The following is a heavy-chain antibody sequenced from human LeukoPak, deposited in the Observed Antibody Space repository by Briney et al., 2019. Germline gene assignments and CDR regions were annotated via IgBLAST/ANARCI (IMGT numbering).Heavy chain of an antibody. CDR2: IYYSGST. J-gene: IGHJ6*03. CDR3: ARDGRGLGFYYYYMDV. V-gene: IGHV4-38-2*02. CDR1: GYSISSGYY. Sequence: PSETLSLTCTVSGYSISSGYYWGWIRPPPGKGLEWIGSIYYSGSTYYNPSLKSRVTISVDTSKNQFSLKLSSVTAADTAVYYCARDGRGLGFYYYYMDVWGKGTTVTVSS.